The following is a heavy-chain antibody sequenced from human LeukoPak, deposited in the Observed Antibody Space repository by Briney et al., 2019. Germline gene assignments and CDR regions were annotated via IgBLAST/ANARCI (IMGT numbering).Heavy chain of an antibody. CDR2: IYSGGST. CDR3: ANQDPTQEYFQH. J-gene: IGHJ1*01. CDR1: GFTVSSNY. Sequence: PGGSLRLSCAASGFTVSSNYMSWVRQAPGKGLEWVSVIYSGGSTYYADSVKGRFTISRDNSKNTLYLQMNSLRAEDTAVYYCANQDPTQEYFQHWGQGTLVTVSS. V-gene: IGHV3-53*01.